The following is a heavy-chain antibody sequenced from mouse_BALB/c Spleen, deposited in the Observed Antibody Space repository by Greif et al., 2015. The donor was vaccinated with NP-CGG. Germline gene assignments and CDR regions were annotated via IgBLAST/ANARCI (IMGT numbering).Heavy chain of an antibody. CDR3: ASLFDY. V-gene: IGHV5-17*02. Sequence: EVQVVESGGGLVQPGGSRKLSCAASGFTFSSFGMHWVRQAPEKGLEWFAYISSGSSTIYYADTVKGRFTISRDNPKNTLFLQMTSLWSEDTAMYYCASLFDYWGQGTTLTVSS. J-gene: IGHJ2*01. CDR2: ISSGSSTI. CDR1: GFTFSSFG.